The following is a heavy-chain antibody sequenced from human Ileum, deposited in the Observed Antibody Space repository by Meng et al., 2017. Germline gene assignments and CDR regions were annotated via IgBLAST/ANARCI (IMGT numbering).Heavy chain of an antibody. Sequence: QVRRQEAGPGLVKPSETVSLTCSVSGGSISGYYWNWIRQSAGKGLEWIGRINTSGITIYNPSLRSRVTMSVDTSKNQFSLKLNSVTAADTAVYYCVRAGYDYGYIHFWGQGTLVTVSS. CDR3: VRAGYDYGYIHF. CDR1: GGSISGYY. V-gene: IGHV4-4*07. CDR2: INTSGIT. J-gene: IGHJ4*02. D-gene: IGHD5-18*01.